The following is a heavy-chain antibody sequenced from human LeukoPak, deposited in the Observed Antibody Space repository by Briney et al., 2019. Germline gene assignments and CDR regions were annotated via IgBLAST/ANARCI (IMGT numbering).Heavy chain of an antibody. Sequence: PSETLSLTCTVSGGSISSYYWSWIRQPPGKGLEWIGYIYYSGSTNYNPSLKSRVTISIDTSKNQFSLKLNSVTAADTAVYYCATTYYGGNSYWYFDLWGRGTLVTVSS. CDR1: GGSISSYY. CDR2: IYYSGST. CDR3: ATTYYGGNSYWYFDL. V-gene: IGHV4-59*08. J-gene: IGHJ2*01. D-gene: IGHD4-23*01.